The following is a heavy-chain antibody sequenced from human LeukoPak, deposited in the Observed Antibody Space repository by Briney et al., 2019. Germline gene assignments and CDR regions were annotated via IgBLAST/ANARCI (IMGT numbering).Heavy chain of an antibody. D-gene: IGHD3-9*01. J-gene: IGHJ4*02. Sequence: GTSVQVSCKASGCTFIGYYMHWVRQAPGQGLDWLGWINPNSGGTNSAQKFQGRVTMTRDTSVSTAYMELSRLRSDDTAVYYCARVPYYDILTGYYPYWGQGTLVTVSS. CDR1: GCTFIGYY. V-gene: IGHV1-2*02. CDR2: INPNSGGT. CDR3: ARVPYYDILTGYYPY.